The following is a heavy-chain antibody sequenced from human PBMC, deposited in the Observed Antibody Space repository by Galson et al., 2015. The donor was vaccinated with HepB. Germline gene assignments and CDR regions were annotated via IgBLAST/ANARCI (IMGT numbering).Heavy chain of an antibody. CDR3: ARYRIIPLGTSYGMDV. CDR1: GYSFTSYW. CDR2: FYPGDLVT. V-gene: IGHV5-51*03. J-gene: IGHJ6*02. D-gene: IGHD2-15*01. Sequence: QSGAEVKKPGESLKISCKGSGYSFTSYWIGWVRQMPGKGLEWMGIFYPGDLVTRYSPSFQGQVTISADKSISTAYLQWSSLKASDTAMYYCARYRIIPLGTSYGMDVWGQGTTVTVSS.